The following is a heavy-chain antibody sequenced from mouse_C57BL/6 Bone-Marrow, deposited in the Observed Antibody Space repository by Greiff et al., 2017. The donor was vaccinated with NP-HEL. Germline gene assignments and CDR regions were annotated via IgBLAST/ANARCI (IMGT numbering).Heavy chain of an antibody. Sequence: VQLQQSGAELVKPGASVTISCKASGYAFSSYWMNWVTERPGKGLEWIGQIYPGDGDTKYTGKFKGKATLTADKSSSPASMQVSSLTSEDSAVYFCARGDYGSSRFGYAMDYWGQGTSVTVSS. D-gene: IGHD1-1*01. V-gene: IGHV1-80*01. CDR1: GYAFSSYW. J-gene: IGHJ4*01. CDR2: IYPGDGDT. CDR3: ARGDYGSSRFGYAMDY.